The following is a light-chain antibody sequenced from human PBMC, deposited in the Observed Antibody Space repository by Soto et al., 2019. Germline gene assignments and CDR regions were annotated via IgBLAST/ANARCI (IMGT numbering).Light chain of an antibody. CDR3: QQYKSYSRT. CDR1: QSISPW. J-gene: IGKJ1*01. CDR2: KTS. V-gene: IGKV1-5*03. Sequence: DIQMTQSPSTLSASVGDRVTITCRASQSISPWLAWYQQNPGKAPKVLIYKTSSLQSGVPSRFSGSGSGTEFTLTISSLQPDDFATDYCQQYKSYSRTFGQGTKVDI.